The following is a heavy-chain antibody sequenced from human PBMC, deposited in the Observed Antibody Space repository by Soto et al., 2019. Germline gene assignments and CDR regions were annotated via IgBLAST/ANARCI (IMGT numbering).Heavy chain of an antibody. CDR1: GGTFSSYA. J-gene: IGHJ4*02. CDR2: INPNSGTT. CDR3: ARAHDSDIVLVPAAQDY. Sequence: ASVKVSCKASGGTFSSYAISWVQQATGQGLEWMGGINPNSGTTSYAQKFQGRVTMTRNTSISTAYMELSSLRSEDTAVYYCARAHDSDIVLVPAAQDYWGQGTLVTVSS. D-gene: IGHD2-2*01. V-gene: IGHV1-8*01.